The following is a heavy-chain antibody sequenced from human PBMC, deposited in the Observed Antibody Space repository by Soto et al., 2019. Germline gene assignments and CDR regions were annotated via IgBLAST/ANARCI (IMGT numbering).Heavy chain of an antibody. V-gene: IGHV4-30-2*01. CDR3: ARASRIQLWSWDYYFDY. CDR2: IYHSGST. D-gene: IGHD5-18*01. CDR1: GGSISSGGNS. J-gene: IGHJ4*02. Sequence: SETLSLTCAVSGGSISSGGNSWSWIRQPPGKGLEWIGYIYHSGSTYYNPSLKSRVTISVDRSKNQFSLKLSSVTAADTAVYYCARASRIQLWSWDYYFDYWGQGTLVTVSS.